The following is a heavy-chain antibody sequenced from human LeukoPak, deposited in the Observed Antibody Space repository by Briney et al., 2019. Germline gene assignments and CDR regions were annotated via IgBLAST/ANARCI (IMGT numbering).Heavy chain of an antibody. CDR3: ARGVGRGHYYGMDV. Sequence: TSETLSLTCAVYGGSFSGYYWSWVRQPPGKGLEWIGEINHSGSTNYNPSLKSRVTISVDTSKNQFSLKLSSVTAADTAVYHCARGVGRGHYYGMDVWGQGTTVTVSS. CDR1: GGSFSGYY. CDR2: INHSGST. V-gene: IGHV4-34*01. D-gene: IGHD3-10*01. J-gene: IGHJ6*02.